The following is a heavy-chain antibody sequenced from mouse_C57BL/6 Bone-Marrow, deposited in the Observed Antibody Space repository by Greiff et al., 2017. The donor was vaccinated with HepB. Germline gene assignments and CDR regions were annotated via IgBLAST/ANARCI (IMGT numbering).Heavy chain of an antibody. D-gene: IGHD1-1*01. CDR2: IDPSDSET. CDR1: GYTFTSYW. CDR3: ARGGISYYFDY. Sequence: VQLQQPGAELVRPGSSVKLSCKASGYTFTSYWMHWVKQRPIQGLEWIGNIDPSDSETHYNQKFKDKATLTVDKSSSPAYMQLSSLTSEDSAVYYCARGGISYYFDYWGQGTTLTVSS. V-gene: IGHV1-52*01. J-gene: IGHJ2*01.